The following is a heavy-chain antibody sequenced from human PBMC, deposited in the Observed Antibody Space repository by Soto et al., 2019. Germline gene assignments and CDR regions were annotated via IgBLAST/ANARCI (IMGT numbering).Heavy chain of an antibody. J-gene: IGHJ6*02. V-gene: IGHV1-8*01. CDR3: ASYVRSYYNGMDV. CDR2: MNPNSGNT. Sequence: QVKLVQSGAEVKKPGASVKVSCKASGYTFSSHDINWVRQATGQGLEWMGWMNPNSGNTGYAQRFQGRVTMTRNTSKSTAYMELSSLRSEDMAVYYCASYVRSYYNGMDVWGQGTTVTVSS. CDR1: GYTFSSHD. D-gene: IGHD3-16*01.